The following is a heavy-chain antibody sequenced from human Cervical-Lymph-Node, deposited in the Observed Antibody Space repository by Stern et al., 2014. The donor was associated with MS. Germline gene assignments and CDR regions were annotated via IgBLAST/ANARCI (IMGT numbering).Heavy chain of an antibody. D-gene: IGHD5-12*01. CDR2: ISGYNANT. Sequence: VQLVQSGPELKKPGASVKVSCKASGYTFTDYGIIWVRQAPGQGLEWMGWISGYNANTNYAQKVQGRVTMTTDTSTSTAYMELRSLNSDDTAMYYCARDRVDGYWYFDLWGRGTLVTVSS. J-gene: IGHJ2*01. CDR3: ARDRVDGYWYFDL. CDR1: GYTFTDYG. V-gene: IGHV1-18*01.